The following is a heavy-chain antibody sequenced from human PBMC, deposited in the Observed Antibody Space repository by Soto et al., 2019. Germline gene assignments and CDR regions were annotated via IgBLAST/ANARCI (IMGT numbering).Heavy chain of an antibody. D-gene: IGHD5-12*01. J-gene: IGHJ6*03. V-gene: IGHV1-8*01. CDR3: ARESGGATATLDYYYFYMDV. Sequence: ASVKVSCKASGYTFTSYDINWVRQATGQGHEWMGWMNPNSGNTGYAQKFQGRVTVTRDTSIRTVYMELSSLRSDDTALYYCARESGGATATLDYYYFYMDVWGKGTTVTVSS. CDR1: GYTFTSYD. CDR2: MNPNSGNT.